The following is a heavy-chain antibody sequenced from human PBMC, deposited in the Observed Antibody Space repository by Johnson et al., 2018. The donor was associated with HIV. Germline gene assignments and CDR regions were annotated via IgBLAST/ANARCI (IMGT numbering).Heavy chain of an antibody. J-gene: IGHJ3*02. D-gene: IGHD3-10*01. Sequence: QLVESGGVVVQPGGSLRLSCAASGFTFDDYAMHWVRQATGNGLEWVSLIRWDGAITHYADSVKGRFPISRDNSRNSLYLQMKSLRPEDTAVYYCARAEIYEGRVGDFAFDIWGRGTMVTVSS. CDR3: ARAEIYEGRVGDFAFDI. V-gene: IGHV3-43D*03. CDR1: GFTFDDYA. CDR2: IRWDGAIT.